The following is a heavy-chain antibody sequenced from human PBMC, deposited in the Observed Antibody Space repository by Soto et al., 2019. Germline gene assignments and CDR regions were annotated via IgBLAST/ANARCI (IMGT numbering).Heavy chain of an antibody. CDR2: IYWDDDK. CDR1: GFSLSSTRMA. D-gene: IGHD6-19*01. V-gene: IGHV2-5*02. CDR3: AHIVVAGLGYYFDY. Sequence: QITLKESGPTLVKPTQTLTLTCTFSGFSLSSTRMAVGWIRQPPGKALEWLALIYWDDDKRYSPFLKSRLTITQDNSKNQVVLTMSNMDPVDTASYYCAHIVVAGLGYYFDYWGQGTLVTVSS. J-gene: IGHJ4*02.